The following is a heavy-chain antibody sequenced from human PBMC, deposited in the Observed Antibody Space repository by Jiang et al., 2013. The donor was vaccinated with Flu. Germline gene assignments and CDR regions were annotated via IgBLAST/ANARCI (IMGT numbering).Heavy chain of an antibody. J-gene: IGHJ3*02. CDR2: ISASRGDT. CDR1: GYTFSRYG. Sequence: SGAEVKKPGASVKVSCQASGYTFSRYGISWVRQAPGQGLEWMGWISASRGDTNYAERFQDRVRLTTYTSTNTVVLELRSLRSDDTAVYFCAKDYNTNGRAPSGAFDMWGQGTVVTVSS. CDR3: AKDYNTNGRAPSGAFDM. V-gene: IGHV1-18*01. D-gene: IGHD2-8*01.